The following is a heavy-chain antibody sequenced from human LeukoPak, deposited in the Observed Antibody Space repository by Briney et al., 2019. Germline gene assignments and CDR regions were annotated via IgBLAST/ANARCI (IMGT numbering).Heavy chain of an antibody. D-gene: IGHD3-22*01. V-gene: IGHV2-70*01. CDR1: GFSLSTGGMC. Sequence: SGPALVKPTQTLTLTCTFSGFSLSTGGMCVSWIRQPPGKALEWLALIDWDDDKYYSTSLKTRLTISKDTSKNQVVLTMTNMDPVDTATYYCARILSRNYYDSSGYLDYWGQGTLVTVSS. CDR3: ARILSRNYYDSSGYLDY. CDR2: IDWDDDK. J-gene: IGHJ4*02.